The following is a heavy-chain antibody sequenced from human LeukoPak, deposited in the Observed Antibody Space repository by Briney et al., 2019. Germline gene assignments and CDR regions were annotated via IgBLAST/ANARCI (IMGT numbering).Heavy chain of an antibody. CDR2: IYYSGST. Sequence: SETLSLTCTVSGGSISSYYWSWIRQPPGKGLEWIGYIYYSGSTNYNPSLKSRVTISVDTSKNQFSLKLSSVTAADTAMYYCARSWTMAQNLDCWGQGTLVTVSS. CDR1: GGSISSYY. V-gene: IGHV4-59*01. J-gene: IGHJ4*02. CDR3: ARSWTMAQNLDC. D-gene: IGHD4/OR15-4a*01.